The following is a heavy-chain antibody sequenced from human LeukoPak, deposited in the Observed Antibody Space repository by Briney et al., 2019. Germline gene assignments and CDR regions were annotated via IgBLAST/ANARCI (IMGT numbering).Heavy chain of an antibody. Sequence: ASVKVSCKAPGYTFTGYYMHWVRQAPGQGLEWMGWINPNSGGTNYAQKFQGRVTMTRDTSISTAYMELSRLRSDDTAVYYCARDSNDKYYDFWSGYFEWGQGTLVTVSS. CDR1: GYTFTGYY. V-gene: IGHV1-2*02. CDR3: ARDSNDKYYDFWSGYFE. CDR2: INPNSGGT. J-gene: IGHJ4*02. D-gene: IGHD3-3*01.